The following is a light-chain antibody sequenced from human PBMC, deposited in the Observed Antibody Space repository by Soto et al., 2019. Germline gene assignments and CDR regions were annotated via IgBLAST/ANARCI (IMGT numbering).Light chain of an antibody. Sequence: EVVLTQSPGTLSLSPGERVTLSCRASQNINTRYLAWYQQRPGQAPRLLIYGAFSRATGIPDRFSGRGSGTDFTLTISRLQPEDFAVYYCQQNGFSPLTFGGGTKVEMK. J-gene: IGKJ4*01. CDR2: GAF. V-gene: IGKV3-20*01. CDR1: QNINTRY. CDR3: QQNGFSPLT.